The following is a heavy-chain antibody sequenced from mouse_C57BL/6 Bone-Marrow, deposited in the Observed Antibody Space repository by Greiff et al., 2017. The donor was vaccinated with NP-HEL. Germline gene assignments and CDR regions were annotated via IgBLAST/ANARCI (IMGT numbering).Heavy chain of an antibody. J-gene: IGHJ1*03. CDR2: IHPNSGGP. Sequence: QVQLQQPGAELVKPGASVKLSCKASGYTFTSYWMPWVKQRPGQGLEWIGMIHPNSGGPNYNEKFKSKATLTVDKSSSTAYMQRSSLTSEDSADYYGAREEDHLRRWYFDGWGTGTTVTVSS. D-gene: IGHD1-1*01. CDR1: GYTFTSYW. V-gene: IGHV1-64*01. CDR3: AREEDHLRRWYFDG.